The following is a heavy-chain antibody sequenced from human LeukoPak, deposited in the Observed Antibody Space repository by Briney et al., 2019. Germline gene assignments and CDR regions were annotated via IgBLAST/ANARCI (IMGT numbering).Heavy chain of an antibody. D-gene: IGHD6-19*01. CDR2: ISGSGGST. V-gene: IGHV3-23*01. J-gene: IGHJ4*02. CDR1: GSTFSSYA. Sequence: QSGGSLRLSCAASGSTFSSYAMSWVRQAPGKGLEWVSAISGSGGSTYYADSVKGRFTISRDNSKNTLYLQMNSLRAEDTAVYYRAKGRIAVAGTLSYWGQGTLVTVSS. CDR3: AKGRIAVAGTLSY.